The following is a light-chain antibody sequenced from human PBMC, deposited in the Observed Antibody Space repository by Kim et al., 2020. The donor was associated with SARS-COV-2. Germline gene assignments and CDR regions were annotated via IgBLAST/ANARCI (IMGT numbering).Light chain of an antibody. CDR1: QSVSSTY. J-gene: IGKJ2*01. CDR2: ATS. V-gene: IGKV3-20*01. CDR3: QHYETSSPSYI. Sequence: ELVLTQSPGTLSLSPGESATLSCRASQSVSSTYLGWYQQKSGQAPRLLIYATSSRATGIPDRFSGSGSGTDFTLTISRLEPEDFAVYFCQHYETSSPSYIFGRGTKLEI.